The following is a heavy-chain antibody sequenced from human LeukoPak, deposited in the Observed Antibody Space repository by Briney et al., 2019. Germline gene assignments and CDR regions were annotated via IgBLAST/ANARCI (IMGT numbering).Heavy chain of an antibody. V-gene: IGHV3-30*18. CDR1: GFTFSSYG. D-gene: IGHD3-22*01. J-gene: IGHJ4*02. CDR3: AKDHDSSGTSDY. CDR2: ISYDGSNK. Sequence: GRSLRFFCAASGFTFSSYGMHWVRQAPGKGLEWVAVISYDGSNKYYADSVKGRFTISRDNSKNTLYLQMNSLRAEDTAVYYCAKDHDSSGTSDYWGQGTLVTVSS.